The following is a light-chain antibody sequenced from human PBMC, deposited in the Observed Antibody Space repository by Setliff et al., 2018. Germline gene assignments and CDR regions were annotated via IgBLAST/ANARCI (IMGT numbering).Light chain of an antibody. Sequence: QSALTQPPSASGSPGQSVTISCTGTSSDVGTYKLVSWFQQHPGKGPKLVIYEVNRRPSGVPDRFSGSKSGNTASLTVSGLQAEDEADCYCSSYAGGDIYGFGTGTKVTVL. V-gene: IGLV2-8*01. CDR2: EVN. CDR1: SSDVGTYKL. CDR3: SSYAGGDIYG. J-gene: IGLJ1*01.